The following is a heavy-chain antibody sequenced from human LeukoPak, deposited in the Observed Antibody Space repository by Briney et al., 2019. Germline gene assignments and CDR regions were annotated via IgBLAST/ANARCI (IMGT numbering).Heavy chain of an antibody. CDR2: ISGSGGST. Sequence: PGGSLRLSCSASGFTFSSYAMHWVRQAPGKGLEWVSAISGSGGSTYYADSVKGRFTISRDNCKNTLYLQMNSLRAEDTAVYYCAKGGYSYGYPLDYWGQGTLVTVSS. J-gene: IGHJ4*02. D-gene: IGHD5-18*01. V-gene: IGHV3-23*01. CDR3: AKGGYSYGYPLDY. CDR1: GFTFSSYA.